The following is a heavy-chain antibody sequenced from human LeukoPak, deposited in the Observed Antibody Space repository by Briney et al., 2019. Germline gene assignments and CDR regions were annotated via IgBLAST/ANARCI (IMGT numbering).Heavy chain of an antibody. CDR2: IYPGDSET. Sequence: GESLKISCKGSGYGFSNYWIGWVRQMTGKGLGLMGIIYPGDSETIYNPSFQGQVSISADRSVSTAYLQWSSLKASDTAMYYCARQDCSGGSCRFDYWGQGTLVTVSS. CDR1: GYGFSNYW. D-gene: IGHD2-15*01. J-gene: IGHJ4*02. V-gene: IGHV5-51*01. CDR3: ARQDCSGGSCRFDY.